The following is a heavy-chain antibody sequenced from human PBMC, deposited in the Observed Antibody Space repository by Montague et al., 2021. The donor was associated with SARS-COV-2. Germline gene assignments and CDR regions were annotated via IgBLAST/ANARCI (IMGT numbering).Heavy chain of an antibody. CDR3: ARVQGITMIVVVIGAFDI. Sequence: SETLSLTCTVSGGSISSSSYYWGWIRQPPGRGLEWVGSIYYSGGTYYNPSLKSRVTISVDTSKNQFSLKLSSVTAADTAVYYCARVQGITMIVVVIGAFDIWGQGTMVTVSS. V-gene: IGHV4-39*07. D-gene: IGHD3-22*01. CDR2: IYYSGGT. CDR1: GGSISSSSYY. J-gene: IGHJ3*02.